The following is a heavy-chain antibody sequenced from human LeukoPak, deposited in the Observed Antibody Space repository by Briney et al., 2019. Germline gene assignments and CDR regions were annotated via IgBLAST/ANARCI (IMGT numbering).Heavy chain of an antibody. CDR1: GGSISTNSYF. Sequence: PAETLSLTCTVSGGSISTNSYFWGWIRQPPGKGLEWIGRIYTSGSTNYNPSLKSRVTISVDTSKNQFSLKLSSVTAADTAVYYCARVRTGDPHFDYWGQGTLVTVSS. J-gene: IGHJ4*02. CDR2: IYTSGST. V-gene: IGHV4-61*02. D-gene: IGHD7-27*01. CDR3: ARVRTGDPHFDY.